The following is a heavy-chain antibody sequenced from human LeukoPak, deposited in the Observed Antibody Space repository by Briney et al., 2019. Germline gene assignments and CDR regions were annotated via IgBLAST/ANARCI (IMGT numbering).Heavy chain of an antibody. CDR2: INPDGSQK. Sequence: GGALTLSCEASGFTFNTHWMSWVRQAPGKGLEWVASINPDGSQKYYLDSMKGRFTISRDNTRNSLYLQMYSLGAEDTAVYYCAKLLGTATTYDYWGQGTLVTVSS. CDR3: AKLLGTATTYDY. V-gene: IGHV3-7*01. J-gene: IGHJ4*02. CDR1: GFTFNTHW. D-gene: IGHD5-24*01.